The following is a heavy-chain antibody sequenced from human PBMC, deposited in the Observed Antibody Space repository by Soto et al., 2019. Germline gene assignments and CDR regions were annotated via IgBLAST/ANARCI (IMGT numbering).Heavy chain of an antibody. D-gene: IGHD2-21*01. V-gene: IGHV1-46*01. J-gene: IGHJ6*02. CDR1: GYTFTSYY. CDR2: INPSGGST. CDR3: AKDGGHGARMHICGMDV. Sequence: GASVKVSCKASGYTFTSYYMHWLRQAPGQGLEWMGIINPSGGSTSYAQKFQGRVTMATDTSSKTAYMELRSLRSDDTAVYYCAKDGGHGARMHICGMDVWGQGTTVTVSS.